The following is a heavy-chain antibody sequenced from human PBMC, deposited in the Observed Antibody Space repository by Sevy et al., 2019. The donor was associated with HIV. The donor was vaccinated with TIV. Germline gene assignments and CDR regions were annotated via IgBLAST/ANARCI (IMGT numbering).Heavy chain of an antibody. CDR3: AREGCTKPHDY. D-gene: IGHD2-8*01. CDR1: GFTFSKYS. J-gene: IGHJ4*02. CDR2: FSFGCGKI. Sequence: GGSLRLSCAASGFTFSKYSMSWIRQTPGKGLEWVSTFSFGCGKINYADSVKGRFTISRDDSINTFYLQMNSLRAEDTAIYYCAREGCTKPHDYWGQGTVVTVSS. V-gene: IGHV3-23*01.